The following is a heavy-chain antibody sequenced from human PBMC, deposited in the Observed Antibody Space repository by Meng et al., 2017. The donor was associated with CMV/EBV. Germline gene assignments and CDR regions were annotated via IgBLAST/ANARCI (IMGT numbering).Heavy chain of an antibody. J-gene: IGHJ6*02. V-gene: IGHV4-38-2*02. CDR2: ISHSGST. CDR3: ARCCLGDNYDFWSGYFNYYYYYGMDV. CDR1: GYSISSGYY. Sequence: GSLRLSCTVSGYSISSGYYWGWIRQPPGKGLEWIGSISHSGSTYYNPSLKSRVTISVDTSKNQFSLKLSSVTAADTAVYYCARCCLGDNYDFWSGYFNYYYYYGMDVWGQGTTVTVSS. D-gene: IGHD3-3*01.